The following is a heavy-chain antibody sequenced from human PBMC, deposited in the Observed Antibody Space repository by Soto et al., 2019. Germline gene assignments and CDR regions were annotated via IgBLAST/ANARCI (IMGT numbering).Heavy chain of an antibody. V-gene: IGHV3-23*01. CDR3: AKELHIVVVVAATNHWFDP. CDR1: GFTFNNYV. J-gene: IGHJ5*02. CDR2: ISGSGGST. Sequence: GGSLRLSCAASGFTFNNYVMNWVRQAPGKGLEWVSAISGSGGSTYYADSVKGRFTISRDNSKNTLYLQMNSLRAEDTAVYYCAKELHIVVVVAATNHWFDPWGQGTLVTVSS. D-gene: IGHD2-15*01.